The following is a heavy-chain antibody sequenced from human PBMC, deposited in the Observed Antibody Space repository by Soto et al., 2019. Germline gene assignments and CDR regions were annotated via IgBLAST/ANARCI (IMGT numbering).Heavy chain of an antibody. CDR2: IYYSGST. CDR1: GGSISSYY. V-gene: IGHV4-59*08. D-gene: IGHD3-10*01. CDR3: ASLLAPQGSGRLYYYYYYMDV. Sequence: QVQLQESGPGLVKPSETLSLTCTVSGGSISSYYWSWIRQPPGKGLEWIGYIYYSGSTNYNPSLKGRVTISVDTSKNQFSLKLSSVTAADTAVYYCASLLAPQGSGRLYYYYYYMDVWGKGTTVTVSS. J-gene: IGHJ6*03.